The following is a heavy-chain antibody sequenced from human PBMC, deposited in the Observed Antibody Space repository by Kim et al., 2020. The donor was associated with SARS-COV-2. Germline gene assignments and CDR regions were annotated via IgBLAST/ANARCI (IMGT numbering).Heavy chain of an antibody. J-gene: IGHJ4*02. CDR3: AKDKVFSY. CDR2: ISYDGSNK. D-gene: IGHD3-9*01. CDR1: GFTFSSYG. Sequence: GGSLRLSCAASGFTFSSYGMHWVRQAPGKGLEWVAVISYDGSNKYYADSVKGRFTISRDNSKTTLYLQMNSLRAEDTTVYYCAKDKVFSYWGQGTLVTVSS. V-gene: IGHV3-30*18.